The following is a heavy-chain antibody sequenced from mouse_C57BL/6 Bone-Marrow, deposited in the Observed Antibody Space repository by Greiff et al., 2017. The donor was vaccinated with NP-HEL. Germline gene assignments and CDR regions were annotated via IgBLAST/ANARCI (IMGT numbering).Heavy chain of an antibody. CDR2: IWSGGST. J-gene: IGHJ1*03. CDR1: GFSLTSYG. D-gene: IGHD4-1*01. CDR3: ARNWGLGRPYFDV. Sequence: QVQLKESGPGLVQPSQSLSITCTVSGFSLTSYGVHWVRQSPGKGLEWLGVIWSGGSTDYYAAFISRLSIRKDNSKSQVFFKMISLQSDDTAIYYCARNWGLGRPYFDVWGTGTTVTVSS. V-gene: IGHV2-2*01.